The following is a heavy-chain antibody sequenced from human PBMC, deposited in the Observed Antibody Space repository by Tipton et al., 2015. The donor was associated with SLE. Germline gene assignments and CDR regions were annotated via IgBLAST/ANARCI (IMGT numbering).Heavy chain of an antibody. D-gene: IGHD4-17*01. Sequence: QLVQSGPEVKKPGASVKVSCKASGYTFTSYDINWVRRATGQGLEWMGWMNPNSGNTGYAQKFQGRVTMTRNTSISTAYMELSSLRSEDTAVYYCARGRMTTVSRPRVFDYWGQGTLVTVSS. J-gene: IGHJ4*02. CDR2: MNPNSGNT. CDR1: GYTFTSYD. CDR3: ARGRMTTVSRPRVFDY. V-gene: IGHV1-8*01.